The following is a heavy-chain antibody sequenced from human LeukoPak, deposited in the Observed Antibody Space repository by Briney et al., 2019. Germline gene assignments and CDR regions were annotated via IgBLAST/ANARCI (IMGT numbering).Heavy chain of an antibody. CDR2: MNPNSGNT. Sequence: ASVKVSCKASGYTFTSFDINWVRQATGQGLEWMGWMNPNSGNTGYAQKFQGRVTMTRNTSISTAYMELSSLRAEDTAVYYCARVPAGFHYDSSGTWGQGALVTVSS. D-gene: IGHD3-22*01. J-gene: IGHJ4*02. CDR3: ARVPAGFHYDSSGT. V-gene: IGHV1-8*01. CDR1: GYTFTSFD.